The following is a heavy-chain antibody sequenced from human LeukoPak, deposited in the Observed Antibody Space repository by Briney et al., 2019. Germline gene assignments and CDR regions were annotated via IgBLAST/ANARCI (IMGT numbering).Heavy chain of an antibody. D-gene: IGHD2-15*01. Sequence: ASVKVSCKASGYTFTSYGISWVRQAPGQGLEWMGWINTDTGTPVYAQDFTGRFVFSLDTSVTTAYLQISSLKAEDTAVYYCARFRPSGGFDIWGQGTMVTVSS. CDR3: ARFRPSGGFDI. V-gene: IGHV7-4-1*02. J-gene: IGHJ3*02. CDR1: GYTFTSYG. CDR2: INTDTGTP.